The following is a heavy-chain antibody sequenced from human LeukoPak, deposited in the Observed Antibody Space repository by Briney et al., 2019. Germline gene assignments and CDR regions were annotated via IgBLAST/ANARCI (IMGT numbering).Heavy chain of an antibody. CDR2: MYYSGTT. CDR3: ARQKTVAGTFDY. D-gene: IGHD6-19*01. Sequence: SETLSLTCTVSGGSISSSSYYWGWIRQPPGKGLEWIATMYYSGTTYYNPSLKSRVTISVDTSKNQFSLNLSSVTAADTAMYYRARQKTVAGTFDYWGQGTLVTVSS. J-gene: IGHJ4*02. V-gene: IGHV4-39*01. CDR1: GGSISSSSYY.